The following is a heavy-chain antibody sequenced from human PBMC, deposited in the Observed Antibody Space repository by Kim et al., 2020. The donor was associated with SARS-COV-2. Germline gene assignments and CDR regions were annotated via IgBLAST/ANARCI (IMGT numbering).Heavy chain of an antibody. D-gene: IGHD5-12*01. J-gene: IGHJ3*02. CDR3: ARSVKGNPYRGYALGDAFDI. V-gene: IGHV4-31*03. CDR2: IYYSGST. CDR1: GGSISSGGYY. Sequence: SETLSLTCTVSGGSISSGGYYWSWIRQHPGKGLEWIGYIYYSGSTYYNPSLKSRVTISVDTSKNQFSLKLSSVTAADTAVYYCARSVKGNPYRGYALGDAFDIWCQGTMVTVSS.